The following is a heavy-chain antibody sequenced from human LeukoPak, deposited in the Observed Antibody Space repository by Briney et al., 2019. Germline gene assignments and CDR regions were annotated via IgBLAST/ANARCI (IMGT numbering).Heavy chain of an antibody. Sequence: GASVNVSCKASGFTFTRYGITWVPQAPGQGLEWMGWISAYNGDTNYAQRLQGRVNMTRDTSMSTVYMELRSLSSDDTAVYYCARDPTNTSGRYAHFDYWGQGTLVTVSS. CDR3: ARDPTNTSGRYAHFDY. J-gene: IGHJ4*02. V-gene: IGHV1-18*01. D-gene: IGHD6-19*01. CDR1: GFTFTRYG. CDR2: ISAYNGDT.